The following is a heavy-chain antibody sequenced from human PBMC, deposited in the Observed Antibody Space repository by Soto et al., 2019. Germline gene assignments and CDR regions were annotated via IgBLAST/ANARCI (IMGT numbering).Heavy chain of an antibody. CDR1: GGTFSSYA. D-gene: IGHD3-10*01. V-gene: IGHV1-69*13. CDR2: IIPIFGTA. Sequence: SVKVSCKASGGTFSSYAISWVRQAPGQGLEWMGGIIPIFGTANYAQKFQGRVTITADESTSTAYMELSSLRSEDTAVYYCAREVRMADYYGSGSYPTWFDPWGQGTLVTVSS. CDR3: AREVRMADYYGSGSYPTWFDP. J-gene: IGHJ5*02.